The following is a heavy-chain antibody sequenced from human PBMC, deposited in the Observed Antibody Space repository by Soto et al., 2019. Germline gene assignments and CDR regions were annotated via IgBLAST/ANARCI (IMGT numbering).Heavy chain of an antibody. CDR1: GCSIIRYY. J-gene: IGHJ6*02. Sequence: SATLSLTCTVSGCSIIRYYWSWIRQPPGKGLEWIGYLYNTGSTIYNPSLESRVTISVDTSKNQFSLKLNSVTAADTAVYYCARDLWGYCGTDCYPLDVWGPGTTVTVS. V-gene: IGHV4-59*01. CDR3: ARDLWGYCGTDCYPLDV. D-gene: IGHD2-21*02. CDR2: LYNTGST.